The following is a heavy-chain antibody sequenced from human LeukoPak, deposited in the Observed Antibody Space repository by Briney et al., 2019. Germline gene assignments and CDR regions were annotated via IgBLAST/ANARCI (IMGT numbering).Heavy chain of an antibody. CDR3: ARDGGLVVQSYYYGMDV. J-gene: IGHJ6*02. CDR1: GGSFSGYY. D-gene: IGHD2-2*01. V-gene: IGHV4-4*07. CDR2: IYTSGST. Sequence: SETLSLTCAVYGGSFSGYYWSWIRQPAGKGLEWIGRIYTSGSTNYNPSLKSRVTMSVDTSKNQFSLKLSSVTAADTAVYYCARDGGLVVQSYYYGMDVWGQGTTVTVSS.